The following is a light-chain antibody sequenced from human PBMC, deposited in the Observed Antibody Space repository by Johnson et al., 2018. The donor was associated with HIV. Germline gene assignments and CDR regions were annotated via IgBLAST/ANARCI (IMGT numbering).Light chain of an antibody. V-gene: IGLV1-51*02. CDR3: GTWDSSLGAHYV. Sequence: QSVLTQPPSVSAATGQKVTISCSGSSSNIGNNYVSWYQQLPGTAPKLLIYENNKRPSGIPDRFSGSKSDTSATLGITGLQTGDEADYYCGTWDSSLGAHYVFGTGTKVTVL. CDR2: ENN. J-gene: IGLJ1*01. CDR1: SSNIGNNY.